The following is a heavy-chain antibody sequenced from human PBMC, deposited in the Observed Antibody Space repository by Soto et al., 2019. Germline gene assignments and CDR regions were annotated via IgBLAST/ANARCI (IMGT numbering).Heavy chain of an antibody. CDR3: VMPTSYSRGWYGVFDY. V-gene: IGHV3-30*03. CDR1: GFTFNNYG. D-gene: IGHD6-19*01. J-gene: IGHJ4*02. Sequence: QVQLVESGGGVVQPGRSLRLSCAASGFTFNNYGMHWVRQAPGKGLEWVAVISYEGSNKYYADSVKGRFTISRDNSKNNLYLQMDSLRGEDTAVYYCVMPTSYSRGWYGVFDYWGQGTLVTVSS. CDR2: ISYEGSNK.